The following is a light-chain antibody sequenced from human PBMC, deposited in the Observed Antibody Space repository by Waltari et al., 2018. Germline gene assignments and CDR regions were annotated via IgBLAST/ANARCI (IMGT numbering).Light chain of an antibody. V-gene: IGLV6-57*04. CDR3: QSYDGNNWV. J-gene: IGLJ3*02. CDR2: EDK. Sequence: NFMLTQPHSVSESPGETVTISCTRTSGSISRNYMQWYQQRPGSAPTTVIYEDKERPSGVPDRFSGSIDGSSNSASLTISGLKTEDEADYDCQSYDGNNWVFGGGTKLTVL. CDR1: SGSISRNY.